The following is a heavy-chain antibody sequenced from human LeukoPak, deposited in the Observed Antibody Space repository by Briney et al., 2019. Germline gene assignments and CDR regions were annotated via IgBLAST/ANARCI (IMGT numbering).Heavy chain of an antibody. J-gene: IGHJ4*02. D-gene: IGHD6-19*01. CDR1: GFTFSDYY. Sequence: GGSLRLSCAASGFTFSDYYMSWIRQAPGKGLEWVSYISSSGSTIYYADSVKGRFTISRDNAKNTLYLQMSSLRAEDTAVYYCARRYSSGWYYDYWGQGTLVTVSS. V-gene: IGHV3-11*04. CDR2: ISSSGSTI. CDR3: ARRYSSGWYYDY.